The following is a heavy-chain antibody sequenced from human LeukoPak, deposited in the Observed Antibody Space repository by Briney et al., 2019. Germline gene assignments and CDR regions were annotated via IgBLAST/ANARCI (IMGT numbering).Heavy chain of an antibody. CDR2: IYHSGST. D-gene: IGHD5-24*01. Sequence: SETLSLTCAVSGGSISSGGYSWSWIRQPPGKGLEWIGYIYHSGSTYYNPSLKSRVTISVDRSKNQFSLKPSSVTAADTAVYYCARGEMATVDYWGQGTLVTVSS. V-gene: IGHV4-30-2*01. CDR1: GGSISSGGYS. J-gene: IGHJ4*02. CDR3: ARGEMATVDY.